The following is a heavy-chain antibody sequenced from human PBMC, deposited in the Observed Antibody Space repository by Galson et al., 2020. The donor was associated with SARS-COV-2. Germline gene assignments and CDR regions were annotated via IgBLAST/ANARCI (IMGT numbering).Heavy chain of an antibody. J-gene: IGHJ3*01. Sequence: GGSLRLYCAASGFSVSVYYMSWVRQAPGNGLEWVSVIYGGGTTYYAGSVRGRFTISRDSSNNTLYLQIDSLRAEDTAVYYCAKAGGPFDAFDVWGQGTVVSVSS. CDR1: GFSVSVYY. CDR3: AKAGGPFDAFDV. V-gene: IGHV3-53*01. CDR2: IYGGGTT.